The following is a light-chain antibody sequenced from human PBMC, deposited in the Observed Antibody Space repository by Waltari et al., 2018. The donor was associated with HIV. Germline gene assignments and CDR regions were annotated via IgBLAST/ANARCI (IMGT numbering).Light chain of an antibody. CDR1: SSAIGNYNS. Sequence: QSVLTQPASVSGSPGQSITISCTGSSSAIGNYNSVSCYHPHPGKASKLLIYEVTKRPSGISNRFSGSKSGNAASLTISGLHLEDESDYYCSSYTSVNTRVFGGGTKLTVL. J-gene: IGLJ3*02. CDR2: EVT. CDR3: SSYTSVNTRV. V-gene: IGLV2-14*01.